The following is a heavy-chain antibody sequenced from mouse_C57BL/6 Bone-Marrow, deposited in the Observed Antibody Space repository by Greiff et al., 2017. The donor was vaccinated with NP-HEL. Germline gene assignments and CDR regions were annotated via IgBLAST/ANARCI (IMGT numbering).Heavy chain of an antibody. J-gene: IGHJ2*01. V-gene: IGHV1-81*01. Sequence: QVQLKESGAELARPGASVKLSCTASGYTFTSYGISWVKQRTGQGLEWIGEIYPRSGNTYYNEKFKGKATLTADKSSSTAYMELRSLTSEDSAVYFCARSSPYYFDYWGQGTTLTVSS. CDR3: ARSSPYYFDY. CDR2: IYPRSGNT. CDR1: GYTFTSYG.